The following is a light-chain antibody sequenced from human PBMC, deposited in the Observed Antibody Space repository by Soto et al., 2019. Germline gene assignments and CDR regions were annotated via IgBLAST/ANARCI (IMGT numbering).Light chain of an antibody. CDR3: AAWDDSLNGPV. CDR1: SSNIGSNT. CDR2: SNN. V-gene: IGLV1-44*01. Sequence: QLVLTQPPSASGTPGQRVTISCSGSSSNIGSNTVNWYQQLPGTAPKLLIYSNNRRPSGVPDRFSGFKSGTSASLAISGLQSEDEADCYCAAWDDSLNGPVFGGGTKLTVL. J-gene: IGLJ2*01.